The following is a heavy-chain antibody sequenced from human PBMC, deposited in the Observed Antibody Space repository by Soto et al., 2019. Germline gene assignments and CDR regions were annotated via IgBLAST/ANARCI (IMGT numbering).Heavy chain of an antibody. D-gene: IGHD5-12*01. J-gene: IGHJ5*02. CDR3: AREWVATTSFAGTNWFDP. CDR1: GYTFTSYG. Sequence: ASVKVSCKASGYTFTSYGISWVRQAPGQGLEWKGWISAYNGNTNYAQKLQGRVTMTTDTSTSTAYMELRSLSSDDTALYYCAREWVATTSFAGTNWFDPWGQGTLVTVSS. CDR2: ISAYNGNT. V-gene: IGHV1-18*01.